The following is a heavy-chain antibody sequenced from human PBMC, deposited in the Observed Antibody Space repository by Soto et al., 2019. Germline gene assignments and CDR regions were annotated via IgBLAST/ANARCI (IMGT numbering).Heavy chain of an antibody. Sequence: QVQLVQSGAEVKKPGASVKVSCKASGYTFTSYGISWVRQAPGQGLEWMGWISAYNGNTNYAQKLQGRVTMTTDTSXXXXXXXXXXXXXXXXXXXXXXXXXXXXXXXXXWGQGTLVTVSS. CDR2: ISAYNGNT. J-gene: IGHJ4*02. V-gene: IGHV1-18*01. CDR1: GYTFTSYG. CDR3: XXXXXXXXXXXX.